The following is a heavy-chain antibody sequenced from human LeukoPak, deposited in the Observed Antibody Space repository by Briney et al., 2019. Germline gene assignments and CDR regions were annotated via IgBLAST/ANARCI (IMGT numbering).Heavy chain of an antibody. CDR1: GESISGFY. J-gene: IGHJ6*03. CDR2: IYYSGST. Sequence: PSETLSLTCTVSGESISGFYWTWIRQPPGKGLEWIGYIYYSGSTNYNPSLKSRVTISVDTSKNQFSLKLSSVTAADTAVYYCARVWSGSYRDYYYYYMDVWGKGTTVTVSS. V-gene: IGHV4-59*01. CDR3: ARVWSGSYRDYYYYYMDV. D-gene: IGHD1-26*01.